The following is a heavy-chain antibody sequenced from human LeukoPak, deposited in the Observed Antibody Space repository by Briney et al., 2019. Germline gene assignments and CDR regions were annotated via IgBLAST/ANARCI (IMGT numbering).Heavy chain of an antibody. V-gene: IGHV1-8*01. CDR3: ARGWEVGVTPGG. D-gene: IGHD1-26*01. CDR1: GYTFTSYD. J-gene: IGHJ4*02. Sequence: ASVNVSCKASGYTFTSYDINWVRQATGQGLEWMGWMNPNSGNTGYAQKFQGRVTMTRNTSISTAYMELSSLRSEDTAVYYCARGWEVGVTPGGWGQGTLVTVSS. CDR2: MNPNSGNT.